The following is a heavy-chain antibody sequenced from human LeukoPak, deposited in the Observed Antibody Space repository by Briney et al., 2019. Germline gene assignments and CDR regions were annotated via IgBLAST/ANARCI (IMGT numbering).Heavy chain of an antibody. V-gene: IGHV3-21*01. CDR3: ARDSGNDILTGYYPDYFDY. Sequence: GGSLRLSCTGSGFTFSSYSMNWVRQAQGKGLEWVSSISSSSSYIYYADSVKGRFTISRDNAKNSLYLQMNSLRAEDTAVYYRARDSGNDILTGYYPDYFDYWGQGTLVTVSS. D-gene: IGHD3-9*01. CDR2: ISSSSSYI. J-gene: IGHJ4*02. CDR1: GFTFSSYS.